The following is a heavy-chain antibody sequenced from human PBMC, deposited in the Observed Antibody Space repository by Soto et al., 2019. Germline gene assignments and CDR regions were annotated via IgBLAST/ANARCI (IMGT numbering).Heavy chain of an antibody. CDR3: ARVRKGAFDI. CDR2: IYYSGST. J-gene: IGHJ3*02. CDR1: GGSISSGGYY. Sequence: ASETLSLTCTVSGGSISSGGYYWSWIRQHPGKGLEWIGYIYYSGSTYYNPSLKSRVTISVDTSKNQFSLKLSPVTAADTAVYYCARVRKGAFDIWGQGTMVTVSS. V-gene: IGHV4-31*03.